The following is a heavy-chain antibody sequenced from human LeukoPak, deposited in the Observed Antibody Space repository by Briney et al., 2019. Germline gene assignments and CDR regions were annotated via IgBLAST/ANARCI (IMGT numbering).Heavy chain of an antibody. J-gene: IGHJ4*02. V-gene: IGHV3-7*01. CDR2: IKEDGSEK. CDR3: AKDQGGSYLSYYFVY. CDR1: GITFSNSW. D-gene: IGHD1-26*01. Sequence: GGSLRLSCAASGITFSNSWMCWVRQAPGKGLEWVANIKEDGSEKYYVNSVKGRFTISRDNAKNSLYLQMNSLRAEDTAVYYCAKDQGGSYLSYYFVYWGQGTLVTVSS.